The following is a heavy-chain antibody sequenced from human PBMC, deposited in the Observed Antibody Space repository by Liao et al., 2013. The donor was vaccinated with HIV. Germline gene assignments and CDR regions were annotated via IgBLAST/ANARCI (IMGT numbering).Heavy chain of an antibody. CDR2: IYYSGST. CDR3: ASDGYDILTSYQNAFDI. CDR1: GGSLSSGSYY. J-gene: IGHJ3*02. V-gene: IGHV4-39*07. D-gene: IGHD3-9*01. Sequence: QLQLQESGPGLVKPSETLSLTCTVSGGSLSSGSYYWGWIRQPPGKGLEWIGNIYYSGSTYYNPSLKSRVTISVDTSKNQFSLKLSSVTAADTAVYYCASDGYDILTSYQNAFDIWGQGTMVTVSS.